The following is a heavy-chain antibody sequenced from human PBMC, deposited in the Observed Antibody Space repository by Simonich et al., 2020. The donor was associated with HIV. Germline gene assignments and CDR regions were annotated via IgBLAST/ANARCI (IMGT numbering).Heavy chain of an antibody. CDR3: ARDRTIAAPGAFDY. CDR1: GFTFSSYA. CDR2: ISYDGSNK. D-gene: IGHD6-6*01. Sequence: QVQLVESGGGVVQPGRSLRLSCAASGFTFSSYAMHGVRQAPGKGLEWVEVISYDGSNKYYADSVKGRFTISRDNSKNTLYLQMNSLRAEDTAVYYCARDRTIAAPGAFDYWGQGTLVTVSS. J-gene: IGHJ4*02. V-gene: IGHV3-30*07.